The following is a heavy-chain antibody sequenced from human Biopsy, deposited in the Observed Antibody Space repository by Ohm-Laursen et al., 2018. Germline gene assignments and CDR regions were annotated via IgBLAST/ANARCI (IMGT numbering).Heavy chain of an antibody. CDR1: GVTFDTYA. CDR2: RIPYFNTI. CDR3: VGGQRGPPIGVTVPGDAFDL. Sequence: SVKVSCKASGVTFDTYAFGWVRQAPGQGLEWMGGRIPYFNTIYYARNFQDRAVITADRSARTTDMQLSGLRPDYTAVYYCVGGQRGPPIGVTVPGDAFDLWGPGTMVTVSP. V-gene: IGHV1-69*13. D-gene: IGHD2/OR15-2a*01. J-gene: IGHJ3*01.